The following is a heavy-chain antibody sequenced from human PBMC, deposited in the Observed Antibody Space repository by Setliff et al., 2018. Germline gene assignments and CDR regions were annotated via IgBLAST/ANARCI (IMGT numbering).Heavy chain of an antibody. V-gene: IGHV7-4-1*02. Sequence: ASVKVSCKASGYTFSTYAMNWVRQAPGQGLEWMGWINTNTGNPTYAQGFTGRFVFSLDTSVSTAYLQISTLKAEDTAVYYCATGEIRLRLDCSGGSCYPPWFDYWGQGTLVTVSS. CDR1: GYTFSTYA. J-gene: IGHJ4*02. D-gene: IGHD2-15*01. CDR2: INTNTGNP. CDR3: ATGEIRLRLDCSGGSCYPPWFDY.